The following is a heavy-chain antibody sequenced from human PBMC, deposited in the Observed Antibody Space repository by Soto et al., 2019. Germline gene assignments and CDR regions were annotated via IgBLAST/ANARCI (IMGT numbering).Heavy chain of an antibody. CDR2: ITADGGGT. J-gene: IGHJ4*02. CDR1: GFTFSSYI. D-gene: IGHD3-3*01. CDR3: TRQADFWSRYWAYYFDY. V-gene: IGHV3-23*01. Sequence: GGSLRLSCTASGFTFSSYIMNWVRQAPGKGLEWISTITADGGGTFYADSVKGRFTISRDNAKNSLYLQMNSLRAEDTAVYYCTRQADFWSRYWAYYFDYWGQGTLATVSS.